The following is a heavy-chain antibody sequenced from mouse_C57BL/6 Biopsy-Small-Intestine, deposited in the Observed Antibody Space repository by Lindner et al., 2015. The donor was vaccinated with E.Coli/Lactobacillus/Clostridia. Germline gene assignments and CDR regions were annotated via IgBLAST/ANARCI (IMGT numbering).Heavy chain of an antibody. CDR1: GYIFTSYG. Sequence: SVKVSCKASGYIFTSYGISWVRQAPGQGLEWVGWINVYNGVTKYAQKFQDRVTMTRDRSTGTAYMELRSLRSDDAAVYYCVRENVIVDTWGQGTLVTVSS. CDR3: VRENVIVDT. D-gene: IGHD2-12*01. V-gene: IGHV1-53*01. CDR2: INVYNGVT. J-gene: IGHJ4*01.